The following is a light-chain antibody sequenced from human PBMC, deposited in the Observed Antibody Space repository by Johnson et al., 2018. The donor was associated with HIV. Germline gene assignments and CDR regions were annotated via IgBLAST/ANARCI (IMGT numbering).Light chain of an antibody. Sequence: QSVLTQPPSVSAAPGQRVTISCSGSSSNIGNNYVSWYQQLPGTAPKLLIYENNKRPSGIPDRFSGSKSGTSATLGITRLQTGDEADYYCGTWDNSINTGAVFGPGTKVTVL. CDR1: SSNIGNNY. CDR2: ENN. V-gene: IGLV1-51*02. J-gene: IGLJ1*01. CDR3: GTWDNSINTGAV.